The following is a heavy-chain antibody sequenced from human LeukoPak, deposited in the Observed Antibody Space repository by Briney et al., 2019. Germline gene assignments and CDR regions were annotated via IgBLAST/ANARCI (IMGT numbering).Heavy chain of an antibody. CDR1: GGSISSYY. Sequence: SETLPLTCTVSGGSISSYYWSWIRQPPGKGLEWIGYIYYSGSTNYNPSLKSRVTISVDTSKNQFSLKLSSVTAADTAVYYCVRYSSSWYEDWFDPWGQGTLVTVSS. J-gene: IGHJ5*02. CDR2: IYYSGST. CDR3: VRYSSSWYEDWFDP. D-gene: IGHD6-13*01. V-gene: IGHV4-59*01.